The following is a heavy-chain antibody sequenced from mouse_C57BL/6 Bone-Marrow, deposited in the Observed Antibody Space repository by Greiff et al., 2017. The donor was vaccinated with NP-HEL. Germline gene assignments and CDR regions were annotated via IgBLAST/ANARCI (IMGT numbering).Heavy chain of an antibody. J-gene: IGHJ2*01. V-gene: IGHV14-4*01. CDR3: TTYDSYYFDY. D-gene: IGHD2-12*01. CDR1: GFNIKDDY. CDR2: IDPENGDT. Sequence: VQLQQSGAELVRPGASVKLSCTASGFNIKDDYMHWVKQRPEQGLEWIGWIDPENGDTEYASKFQGKATITADTSSNTAYLQLSSLTSEDTAVYYCTTYDSYYFDYWGQGTTLTVSS.